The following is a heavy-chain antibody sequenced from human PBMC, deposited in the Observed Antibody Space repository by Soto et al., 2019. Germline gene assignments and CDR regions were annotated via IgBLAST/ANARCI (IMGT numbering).Heavy chain of an antibody. D-gene: IGHD2-15*01. CDR1: GFTFSSYS. Sequence: GGSLRLSCAASGFTFSSYSMNWVRQAPGKGLEWVSSISSSSYIYYADSVKGRFTISRDNAKNSLYLQMNSLRAEDTAVYYCARVDCSGGSCYYGMDVWGQGTTVTVSS. V-gene: IGHV3-21*01. J-gene: IGHJ6*02. CDR2: ISSSSYI. CDR3: ARVDCSGGSCYYGMDV.